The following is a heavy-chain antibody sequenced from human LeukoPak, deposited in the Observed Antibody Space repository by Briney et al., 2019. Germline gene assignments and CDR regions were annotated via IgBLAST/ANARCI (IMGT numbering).Heavy chain of an antibody. V-gene: IGHV3-30*19. D-gene: IGHD3-9*01. CDR3: ARRIDLAGSTFDY. CDR1: GFTFSSYG. CDR2: ISYDGSNK. J-gene: IGHJ4*02. Sequence: GGSLRLSCAASGFTFSSYGMHWVRQAPGKGLEWVAVISYDGSNKYYADSVKGRFTISRDNSKNTLYLQMNSLRAEDTAVYYCARRIDLAGSTFDYWGQGALVTVSS.